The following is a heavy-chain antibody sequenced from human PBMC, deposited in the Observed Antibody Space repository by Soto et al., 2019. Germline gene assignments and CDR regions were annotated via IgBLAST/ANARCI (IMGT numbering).Heavy chain of an antibody. CDR2: ISAYNGNT. J-gene: IGHJ4*02. D-gene: IGHD6-13*01. Sequence: QVQLVQSGAEVKKPGASVKVSCKASGYTFTSYGISWVRQAPGQGLEWMGWISAYNGNTNYAQKPQGRGTMTTETATRRAYMERRSLKSDDTAVYYCAGDMWYSSSWPYFDYWVQGTLVTVSS. CDR1: GYTFTSYG. V-gene: IGHV1-18*01. CDR3: AGDMWYSSSWPYFDY.